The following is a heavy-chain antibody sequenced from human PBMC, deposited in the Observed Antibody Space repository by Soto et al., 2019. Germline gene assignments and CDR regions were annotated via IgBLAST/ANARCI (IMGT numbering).Heavy chain of an antibody. CDR3: AKDGLRFLQWLSYFDY. CDR1: GFAFSRYG. J-gene: IGHJ4*02. Sequence: GGSLRLSCAASGFAFSRYGMHWVRQAPGKGLEWVAVISYDGSNKYYADSVKGRFTFSRDNSNNTLYLQMNSLRAEDTAVYYCAKDGLRFLQWLSYFDYWGQGTLVTVSS. CDR2: ISYDGSNK. D-gene: IGHD3-3*01. V-gene: IGHV3-30*18.